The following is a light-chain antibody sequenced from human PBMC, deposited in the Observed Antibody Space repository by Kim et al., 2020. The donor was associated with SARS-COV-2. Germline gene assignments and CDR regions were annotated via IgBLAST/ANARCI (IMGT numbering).Light chain of an antibody. V-gene: IGKV3-11*01. CDR1: QSVSSY. Sequence: FLSPGERAPPSGRASQSVSSYLAWYQQKPGQAPRLLIYDASNRATGIPARFSGSGSGTDFTLTISSLEPEDFAVYYCQQRSNWLTFGGGTKVDIK. CDR3: QQRSNWLT. J-gene: IGKJ4*01. CDR2: DAS.